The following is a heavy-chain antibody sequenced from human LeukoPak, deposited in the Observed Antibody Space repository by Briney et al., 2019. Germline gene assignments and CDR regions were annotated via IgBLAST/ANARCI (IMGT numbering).Heavy chain of an antibody. CDR1: GFTFSSYW. Sequence: HPGGSLRLSCAASGFTFSSYWMSWVRQAPGKGLEWVANIKTDGSEKYYVDSVKGRVTISRDNAKNSLYLQMNSLRAEDTAVYYCARNTWRQSWFAGMDVWGQGTTVTVSS. CDR3: ARNTWRQSWFAGMDV. D-gene: IGHD5-18*01. CDR2: IKTDGSEK. J-gene: IGHJ6*02. V-gene: IGHV3-7*01.